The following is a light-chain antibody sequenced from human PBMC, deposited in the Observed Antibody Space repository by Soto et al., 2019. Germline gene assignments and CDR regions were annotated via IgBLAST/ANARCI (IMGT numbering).Light chain of an antibody. CDR3: SSYTSSSTLLYV. CDR1: SSDVGGYNY. V-gene: IGLV2-14*01. Sequence: ALTQPASVSGSPGQSITISCTGTSSDVGGYNYVSWYQQHPGKAPKLMIYEVSNRPSGVSNRFSGSKSGNTASLTISGLQAEDEADYYCSSYTSSSTLLYVFGTGTKVTVL. CDR2: EVS. J-gene: IGLJ1*01.